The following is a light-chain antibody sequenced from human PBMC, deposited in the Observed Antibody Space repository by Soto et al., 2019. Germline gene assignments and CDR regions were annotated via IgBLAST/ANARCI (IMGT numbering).Light chain of an antibody. CDR3: SSYTSSSTLLYV. CDR1: SSDVGGYNY. V-gene: IGLV2-14*01. Sequence: ALTQPASVSGSPGQSITISCTGTSSDVGGYNYVSWYQQHPGKAPKLMIYEVSNRPSGVSNRFSGSKSGNTASLTISGLQAEDEADYYCSSYTSSSTLLYVFGTGTKVTVL. CDR2: EVS. J-gene: IGLJ1*01.